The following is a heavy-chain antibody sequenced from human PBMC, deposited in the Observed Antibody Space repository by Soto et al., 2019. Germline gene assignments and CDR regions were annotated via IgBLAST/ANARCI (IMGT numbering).Heavy chain of an antibody. D-gene: IGHD2-15*01. J-gene: IGHJ6*02. CDR3: AREWWGYCSGGSCYPGDYYYYGMDV. CDR1: GFTFSSYG. Sequence: QVQLVESGGGVVQPGRSLRLSCAASGFTFSSYGMHWVHQAPGKGLEWVAVIWYDGSNKYYADSVQGRFTISRDNSKNKLYLQMNSLNAEDTAVYYCAREWWGYCSGGSCYPGDYYYYGMDVWGQGTTVTVSS. CDR2: IWYDGSNK. V-gene: IGHV3-33*01.